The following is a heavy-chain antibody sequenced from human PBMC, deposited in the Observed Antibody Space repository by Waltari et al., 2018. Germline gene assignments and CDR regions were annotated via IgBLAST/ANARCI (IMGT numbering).Heavy chain of an antibody. J-gene: IGHJ4*02. CDR1: GFNFGAYA. Sequence: EVQLAESGGGLVQPGRSLRLSCTASGFNFGAYAMTWVRQVPGKGLEWVGFIRSKTYGGAPEYAASVKGRFTISRDDSKSVAYLQMNSLRTEDTALYYCTRADGMTDLDYWGQGTLVTVSS. CDR3: TRADGMTDLDY. CDR2: IRSKTYGGAP. V-gene: IGHV3-49*04.